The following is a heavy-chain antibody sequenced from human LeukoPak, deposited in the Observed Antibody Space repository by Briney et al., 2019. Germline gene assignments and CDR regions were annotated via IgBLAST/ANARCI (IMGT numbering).Heavy chain of an antibody. CDR3: ARDPRRLGQWKLLEY. V-gene: IGHV3-30-3*01. CDR1: GFTFSTYA. CDR2: LAYDGSNK. D-gene: IGHD1-26*01. Sequence: GGSLRLSCAASGFTFSTYAMHWVRQAPGKGLEWVAFLAYDGSNKYYADSVKGRFTISRDNSKNTLYLQMNSLRVEDTAVYYCARDPRRLGQWKLLEYWGQGTLATVSS. J-gene: IGHJ4*02.